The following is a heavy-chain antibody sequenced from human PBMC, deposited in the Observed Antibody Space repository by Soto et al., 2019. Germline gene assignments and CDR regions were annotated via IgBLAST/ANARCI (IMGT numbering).Heavy chain of an antibody. J-gene: IGHJ6*02. CDR3: AKVVWSGPMDV. D-gene: IGHD3-3*01. V-gene: IGHV3-30*18. CDR1: GFTFSSYG. CDR2: ISYDGSNK. Sequence: QVQLVESGGGVVQPGRSLRLSCAASGFTFSSYGMHWVRQAPGKGLEWVAVISYDGSNKNYADSVKGRFTISRDNSKTTQNLQMNSLRAEDTAVYYCAKVVWSGPMDVWGQGTTVTVSS.